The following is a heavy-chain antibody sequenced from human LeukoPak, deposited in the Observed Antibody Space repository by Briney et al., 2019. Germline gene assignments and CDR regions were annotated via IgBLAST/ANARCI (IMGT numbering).Heavy chain of an antibody. J-gene: IGHJ4*02. Sequence: PGGSLRLSCAASGFTVSSNCMSWVRQAPGKGLEWVSVIYSGGSTYYADSVKGRFTISRDNTKNTLYPQMNSLRAEDTAVYYCARRAYCGGDCYSGYFDYWGRGTLVTVSS. D-gene: IGHD2-21*01. V-gene: IGHV3-66*02. CDR3: ARRAYCGGDCYSGYFDY. CDR2: IYSGGST. CDR1: GFTVSSNC.